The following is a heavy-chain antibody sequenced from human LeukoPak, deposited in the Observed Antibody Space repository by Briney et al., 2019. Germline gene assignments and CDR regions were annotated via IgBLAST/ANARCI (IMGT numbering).Heavy chain of an antibody. Sequence: GGSLRLSCAASGFTFSSYSMNWVRQAPGKGLEWVSYISSSSSTIYYADSVKGRFTISRDNSKNTLYLQMNSLRAEDTAVYYCARESAAVAGYFDYWGQGTLVTVSS. CDR1: GFTFSSYS. CDR2: ISSSSSTI. J-gene: IGHJ4*02. D-gene: IGHD6-19*01. CDR3: ARESAAVAGYFDY. V-gene: IGHV3-48*01.